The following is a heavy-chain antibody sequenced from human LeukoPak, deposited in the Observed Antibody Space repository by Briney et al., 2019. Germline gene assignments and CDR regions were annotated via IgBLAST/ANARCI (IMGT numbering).Heavy chain of an antibody. D-gene: IGHD3-3*02. Sequence: SETLSLTCTVSGGSISSYYWSWIRQPPGKGLEWIGYIYYSGSTNYNPSLKSRVTISVDTSKNQFSLKLSSVTAADTAVYYCARGLARGFAFDIWGQGTKVTVSS. CDR1: GGSISSYY. CDR2: IYYSGST. CDR3: ARGLARGFAFDI. J-gene: IGHJ3*02. V-gene: IGHV4-59*01.